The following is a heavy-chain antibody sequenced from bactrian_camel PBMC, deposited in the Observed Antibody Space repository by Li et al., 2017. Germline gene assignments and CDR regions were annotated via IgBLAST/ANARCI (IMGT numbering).Heavy chain of an antibody. CDR1: TDTSSDC. CDR3: AADNYGGSWYETNYFGY. V-gene: IGHV3S25*01. D-gene: IGHD6*01. J-gene: IGHJ6*01. CDR2: IYRVGVPT. Sequence: QVQLVESGGGSVQAGGSLRLSCAASTDTSSDCMAWFRQAPGKEREGVAAIYRVGVPTYYADSVKGRFTTSQDNAKNTVYLQMNSLKPEDSAMYYCAADNYGGSWYETNYFGYWGQGTQVTVSS.